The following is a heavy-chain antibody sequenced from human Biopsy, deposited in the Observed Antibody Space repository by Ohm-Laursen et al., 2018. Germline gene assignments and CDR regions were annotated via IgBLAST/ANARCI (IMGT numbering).Heavy chain of an antibody. Sequence: SLRLSCAASGFTFSTYAMNWVRQAPGKGLEWVSSITDRSSHIYYADSVKGRFTILRDNAKQSLYLQMNSLRDEDTAVYYCVGGGKDRPFDYWGQGILVTVSS. J-gene: IGHJ4*02. D-gene: IGHD4-23*01. V-gene: IGHV3-21*01. CDR1: GFTFSTYA. CDR3: VGGGKDRPFDY. CDR2: ITDRSSHI.